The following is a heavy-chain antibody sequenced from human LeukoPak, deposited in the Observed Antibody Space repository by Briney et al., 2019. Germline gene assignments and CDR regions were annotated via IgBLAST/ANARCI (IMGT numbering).Heavy chain of an antibody. Sequence: PSETLSLTCTVSGGSISSSSYYWSWIRQPPGKGLEWIGYIYYSGSTNYNPSLKSRVTISVDTSKNQFSLKLSSVTAADTAVYYCAGPGGIAPTWGQGTLVTVSS. CDR1: GGSISSSSYY. J-gene: IGHJ5*02. CDR2: IYYSGST. V-gene: IGHV4-61*01. CDR3: AGPGGIAPT. D-gene: IGHD6-13*01.